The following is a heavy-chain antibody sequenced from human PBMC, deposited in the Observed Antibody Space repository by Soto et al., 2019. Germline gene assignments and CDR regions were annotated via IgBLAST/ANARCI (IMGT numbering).Heavy chain of an antibody. CDR2: ISGSGGST. Sequence: GSLRLSCAASGFTFSSYAMSWVRQAPGKGLEWVSAISGSGGSTYYADSVKGRFTISRDNSKNTLYLQMNSLRAEDTAVYYCANDGLGYCSGGSCYPFDYWGQRTLLTVSS. J-gene: IGHJ4*02. CDR1: GFTFSSYA. V-gene: IGHV3-23*01. D-gene: IGHD2-15*01. CDR3: ANDGLGYCSGGSCYPFDY.